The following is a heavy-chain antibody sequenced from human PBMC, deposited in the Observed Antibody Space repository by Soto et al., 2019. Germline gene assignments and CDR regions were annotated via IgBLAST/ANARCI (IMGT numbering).Heavy chain of an antibody. CDR3: AKASQGQLQRIPFSS. J-gene: IGHJ4*02. CDR1: GFTFSSYA. D-gene: IGHD2-2*01. V-gene: IGHV3-23*01. Sequence: EVQLLESGGGLVQPGGSLRLSCAASGFTFSSYAMSWVRQAPGKGLQWVSTTSGSGDSTYYADSVKGRFTISRDNSKNTLYLQMNSLTAEDTAVYYCAKASQGQLQRIPFSSWGQGTLVTVSS. CDR2: TSGSGDST.